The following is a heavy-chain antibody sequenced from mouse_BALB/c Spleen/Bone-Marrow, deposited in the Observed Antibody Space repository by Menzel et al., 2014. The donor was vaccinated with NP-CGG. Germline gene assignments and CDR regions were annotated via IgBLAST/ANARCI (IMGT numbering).Heavy chain of an antibody. D-gene: IGHD2-3*01. Sequence: EVKLVESGGGLVQPGGSLKLSCAASGFTFSSYGMSWVRQTPDKRLGLVATINRNGGRTYYPDSVKGRFTISRDNAKNTLYLQMSSLKSEDTAMYYCARDWGTYDGYYWYFDVWGAGTTVTVSS. J-gene: IGHJ1*01. CDR3: ARDWGTYDGYYWYFDV. CDR1: GFTFSSYG. V-gene: IGHV5-6-3*01. CDR2: INRNGGRT.